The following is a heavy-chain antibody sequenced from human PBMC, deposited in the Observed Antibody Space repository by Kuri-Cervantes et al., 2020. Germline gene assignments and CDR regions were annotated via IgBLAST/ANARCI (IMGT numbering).Heavy chain of an antibody. D-gene: IGHD5-18*01. Sequence: GGSLRLSCAASGFTFSSYSMNWVRQAPGKGLEWVSYISSSSTTIYYADSVRGRFTISRDNAKNSLYLQMNSLRVEDTAVYYCARDRVGGYSYGPAPYWGQGTLVTVSS. CDR3: ARDRVGGYSYGPAPY. CDR2: ISSSSTTI. CDR1: GFTFSSYS. V-gene: IGHV3-48*01. J-gene: IGHJ4*02.